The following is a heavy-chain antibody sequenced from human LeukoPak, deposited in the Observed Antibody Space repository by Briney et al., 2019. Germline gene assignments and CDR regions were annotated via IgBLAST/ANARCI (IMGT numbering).Heavy chain of an antibody. D-gene: IGHD6-19*01. CDR2: IYTSGST. Sequence: SETLSLTCTVSGGSTSSYYWSWIRQPAGKGLEWIGRIYTSGSTNYNPSLKSRVTMSVDTSKNQFSLKLSSVTAADTAVYYCARESSVAGIVDYWGQGTLVTVSS. J-gene: IGHJ4*02. CDR1: GGSTSSYY. CDR3: ARESSVAGIVDY. V-gene: IGHV4-4*07.